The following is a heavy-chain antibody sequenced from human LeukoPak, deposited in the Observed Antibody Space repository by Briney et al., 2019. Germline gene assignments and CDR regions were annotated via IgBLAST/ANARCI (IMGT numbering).Heavy chain of an antibody. CDR1: GYTFTNYW. CDR3: ARAPRNSSTMLDY. D-gene: IGHD6-13*01. J-gene: IGHJ4*02. Sequence: GASVKVSCEASGYTFTNYWIQWVRQAPGQGLEWVALINPNDGSTTYAHKFQGRVTMTRDTSTSTVYMDLSSLTSEDTAVYYCARAPRNSSTMLDYWGQGTLVTVPS. CDR2: INPNDGST. V-gene: IGHV1-46*01.